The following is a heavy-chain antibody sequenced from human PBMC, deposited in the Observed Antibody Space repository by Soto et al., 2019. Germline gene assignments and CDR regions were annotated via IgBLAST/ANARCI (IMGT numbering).Heavy chain of an antibody. CDR3: ARFGAAAGTFDY. CDR1: GGSISSSSYY. CDR2: IYYSGST. D-gene: IGHD6-13*01. V-gene: IGHV4-39*01. Sequence: QLQLQESGPGLVKPSETLSLTCTVSGGSISSSSYYWGWIRQPPGKGLEWIGSIYYSGSTYYNPSLKSRVTISVDTSKNQCSLKLSSVTAADTAVYYCARFGAAAGTFDYWGQGTLVTVSS. J-gene: IGHJ4*02.